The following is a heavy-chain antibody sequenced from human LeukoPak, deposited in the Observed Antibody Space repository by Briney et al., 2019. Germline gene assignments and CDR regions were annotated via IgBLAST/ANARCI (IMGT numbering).Heavy chain of an antibody. D-gene: IGHD3-10*01. CDR1: GFIFSDYA. Sequence: GGSLRLTCAASGFIFSDYAMHWVRQAPGKGLEWVAVISYDGSDKYYADSVKGRFTISRDNSKNTLYLQMNSLRAEDTAVYYCVRDRAPWGGALGGAKGMDVWGEGTTVTVSS. V-gene: IGHV3-30-3*01. CDR2: ISYDGSDK. J-gene: IGHJ6*04. CDR3: VRDRAPWGGALGGAKGMDV.